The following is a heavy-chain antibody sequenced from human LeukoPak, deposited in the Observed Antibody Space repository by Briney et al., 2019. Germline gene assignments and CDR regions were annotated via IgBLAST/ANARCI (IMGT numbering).Heavy chain of an antibody. CDR3: ASPAHSGYDYYVGSSFDY. J-gene: IGHJ4*02. V-gene: IGHV3-23*01. Sequence: QTGGPLRLSCTASGFTFSSYGMSGLREAPGKALEWVSAICCSGGSTYYADSVKGRFTISRDNSKNTLYLQMNSLRAEDTAVYYCASPAHSGYDYYVGSSFDYWGQGTLVTVSS. CDR1: GFTFSSYG. CDR2: ICCSGGST. D-gene: IGHD5-12*01.